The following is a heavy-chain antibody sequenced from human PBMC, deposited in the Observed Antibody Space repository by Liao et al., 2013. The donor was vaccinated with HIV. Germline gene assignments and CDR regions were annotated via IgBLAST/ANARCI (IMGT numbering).Heavy chain of an antibody. CDR2: IYTSGST. V-gene: IGHV4-4*07. CDR1: GGSISSYY. Sequence: QVQLQESGSGLVKPSETLSLTCTVSGGSISSYYWSWIRQPPGKGLEWIGRIYTSGSTNYNPSFKSRVAMSIDTSKSQFSLILNSVTAADTAVYYCASEYDSSGYYYARAFDIWGQGTMVTVSS. J-gene: IGHJ3*02. D-gene: IGHD3-22*01. CDR3: ASEYDSSGYYYARAFDI.